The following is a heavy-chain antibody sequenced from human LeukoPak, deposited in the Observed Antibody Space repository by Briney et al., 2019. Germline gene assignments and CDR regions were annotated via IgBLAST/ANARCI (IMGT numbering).Heavy chain of an antibody. D-gene: IGHD3-3*01. Sequence: ASVKVSCKASGYTFTGYYMHWVRQAPGQGLEWMGWINPKNGGSHSAQKFQGRVTMTRDTSISTAYMKLTRLRSDDTAIYYCARGGRMWLLSWVWSGWFDPWGQGTLVTVSS. CDR3: ARGGRMWLLSWVWSGWFDP. CDR2: INPKNGGS. CDR1: GYTFTGYY. V-gene: IGHV1-2*02. J-gene: IGHJ5*02.